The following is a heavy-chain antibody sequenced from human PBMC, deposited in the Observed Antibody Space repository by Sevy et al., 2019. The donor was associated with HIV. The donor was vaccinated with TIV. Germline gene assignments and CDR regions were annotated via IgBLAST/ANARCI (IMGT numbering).Heavy chain of an antibody. CDR2: INPSDVST. D-gene: IGHD3-16*01. CDR3: GRTSPRGGFDY. Sequence: ASVKVSCKASGYTFTNYYMHWVRQAPGQGLEWMGIINPSDVSTIYAQKFQGRVTMTRDTSTSTVYMELSSLRSDDTAVYCCGRTSPRGGFDYWGQGALVTVSS. J-gene: IGHJ4*02. CDR1: GYTFTNYY. V-gene: IGHV1-46*03.